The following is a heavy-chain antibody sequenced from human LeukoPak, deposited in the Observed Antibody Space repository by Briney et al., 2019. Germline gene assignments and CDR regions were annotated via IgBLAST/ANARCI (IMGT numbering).Heavy chain of an antibody. Sequence: PGGSLRLSCAASGFTFSSYGMHWVRQAPGKGLEWVAFIRYDGSNKYYADSVKGRFTISRDNSKNTLYLQMNSLRAEDTAVYYCAKDQSPSYYYDSSGYYGTPAFDIWGQGTMVTVSS. CDR3: AKDQSPSYYYDSSGYYGTPAFDI. CDR1: GFTFSSYG. V-gene: IGHV3-30*02. J-gene: IGHJ3*02. CDR2: IRYDGSNK. D-gene: IGHD3-22*01.